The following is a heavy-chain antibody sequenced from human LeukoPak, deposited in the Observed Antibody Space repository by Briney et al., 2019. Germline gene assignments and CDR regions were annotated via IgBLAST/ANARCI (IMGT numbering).Heavy chain of an antibody. V-gene: IGHV1-46*01. Sequence: GASVKVSCKASGYTFTSFYMHWVRQAPGQGLEWMGIINPGGGTTSYAQKFQGRVTMTRDMSTSTVYMELSSLRSEDTAVYYCARNQRQWELLVIDFDYWGQGTLVTVSS. D-gene: IGHD1-26*01. J-gene: IGHJ4*02. CDR3: ARNQRQWELLVIDFDY. CDR2: INPGGGTT. CDR1: GYTFTSFY.